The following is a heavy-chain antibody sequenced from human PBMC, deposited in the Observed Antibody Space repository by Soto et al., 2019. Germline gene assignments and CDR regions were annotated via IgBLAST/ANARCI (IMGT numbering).Heavy chain of an antibody. CDR2: VNPNSGNT. J-gene: IGHJ4*02. D-gene: IGHD3-3*01. CDR3: ARGRMFYEFWSGYLPAHFDY. CDR1: GYTFTSYD. Sequence: QGQQVQSGAEVKKPGASVTGSCKASGYTFTSYDINWDRQDTGQGLEWMGRVNPNSGNTGYAQKFQGRATMTRNTSISTAYMELSSLRSEDTAVYYCARGRMFYEFWSGYLPAHFDYWGQGTLVTFSS. V-gene: IGHV1-8*01.